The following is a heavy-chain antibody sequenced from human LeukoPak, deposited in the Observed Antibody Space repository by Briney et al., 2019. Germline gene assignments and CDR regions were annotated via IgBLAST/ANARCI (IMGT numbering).Heavy chain of an antibody. Sequence: ASVKVSCKASGGTFSSYAISWVRQAPGQGLEWMGGIIPIFGTANYAQKFQGRVTITTDESTSTAYMELSSLRSEDTAVYYCAINGGVFYYYYLVVWGKGTTVTVSS. D-gene: IGHD4-23*01. CDR1: GGTFSSYA. CDR2: IIPIFGTA. CDR3: AINGGVFYYYYLVV. V-gene: IGHV1-69*05. J-gene: IGHJ6*03.